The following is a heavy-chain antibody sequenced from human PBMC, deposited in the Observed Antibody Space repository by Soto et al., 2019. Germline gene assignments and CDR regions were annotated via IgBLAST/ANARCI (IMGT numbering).Heavy chain of an antibody. Sequence: ASVKVFCKASGYTFTSYGISWVRQAPGQGLEWVGWISAHNGDTRYAQNLQGRITMTTDTFTNTAYMELTSLTSDDTVVYYCARDWSRYYDSSGLMWFYWGQGTLVTVSS. CDR1: GYTFTSYG. CDR2: ISAHNGDT. CDR3: ARDWSRYYDSSGLMWFY. V-gene: IGHV1-18*01. J-gene: IGHJ4*02. D-gene: IGHD3-22*01.